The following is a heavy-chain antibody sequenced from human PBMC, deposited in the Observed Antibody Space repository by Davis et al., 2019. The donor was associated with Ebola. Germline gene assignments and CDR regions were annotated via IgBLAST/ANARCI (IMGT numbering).Heavy chain of an antibody. V-gene: IGHV3-48*04. Sequence: GESLKISCAASGFTFSSYSMNWVRQAPGKGLEWVSYISGGGRTIYYADSVKGRFTISRDNAKNSLYLQMNSLRAEDTAVYYCARAAGSTTLTAPSMDVWGQGTTVTVSS. J-gene: IGHJ6*02. CDR3: ARAAGSTTLTAPSMDV. D-gene: IGHD4-17*01. CDR1: GFTFSSYS. CDR2: ISGGGRTI.